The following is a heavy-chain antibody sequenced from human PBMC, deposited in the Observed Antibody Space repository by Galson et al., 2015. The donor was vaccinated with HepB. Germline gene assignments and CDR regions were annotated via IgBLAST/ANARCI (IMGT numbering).Heavy chain of an antibody. CDR2: ISSNGGST. J-gene: IGHJ1*01. V-gene: IGHV3-64D*06. D-gene: IGHD4-17*01. Sequence: SLRLDCAASGGTFSSYAMHGVRQAPGKGLEYVSAISSNGGSTYYADSVKGRFTISRDNSKNTLYLQMSSLRAEDTAVYYCVKEEWEGGDYEAIEYFQHWGQGTLVTVSS. CDR3: VKEEWEGGDYEAIEYFQH. CDR1: GGTFSSYA.